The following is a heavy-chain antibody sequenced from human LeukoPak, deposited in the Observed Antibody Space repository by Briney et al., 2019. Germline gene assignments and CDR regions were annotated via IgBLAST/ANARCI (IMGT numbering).Heavy chain of an antibody. CDR2: VYDSGST. CDR3: ARDTYYYGSGSSSLAFDI. Sequence: SETLSLTCAVSGGSIRSSYWWSWVRQPPGKGLEWIGEVYDSGSTNYNPSLNSRVTISVDKSKNQFSLKLSSVTAADTAVYYCARDTYYYGSGSSSLAFDIWGQGTMVTVSS. V-gene: IGHV4-4*02. D-gene: IGHD3-10*01. CDR1: GGSIRSSYW. J-gene: IGHJ3*02.